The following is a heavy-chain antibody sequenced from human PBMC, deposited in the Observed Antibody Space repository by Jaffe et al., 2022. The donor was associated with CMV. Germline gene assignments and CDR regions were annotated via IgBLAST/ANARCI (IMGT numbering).Heavy chain of an antibody. CDR2: ISYDGSNK. V-gene: IGHV3-30*18. CDR1: GFTFSSYG. D-gene: IGHD5-18*01. CDR3: AKALGGYSYGYLDY. Sequence: QVQLVESGGGVVQPGRSLRLSCAASGFTFSSYGMHWVRQAPGKGLEWVAVISYDGSNKYYADSVKGRFTISRDNSKNTLYLQMNSLRAEDTAVYYCAKALGGYSYGYLDYWGQGTLVTVSS. J-gene: IGHJ4*02.